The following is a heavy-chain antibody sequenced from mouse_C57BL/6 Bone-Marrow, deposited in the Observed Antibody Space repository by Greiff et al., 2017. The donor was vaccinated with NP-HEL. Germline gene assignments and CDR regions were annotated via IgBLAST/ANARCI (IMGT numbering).Heavy chain of an antibody. CDR1: YFAFMASA. J-gene: IGHJ3*01. CDR3: ASGDPNHVGFAY. Sequence: LKQSGAELVRPGSSVTLSCQDSYFAFMASAMHWVKQRPGHGLEWIGSFTMYSDATEYSENFKGKATLTANTSSSTAYMELSSLTSEDSAVYYCASGDPNHVGFAYWGQGTLVTVSA. CDR2: FTMYSDAT. V-gene: IGHV1-49*01. D-gene: IGHD6-1*01.